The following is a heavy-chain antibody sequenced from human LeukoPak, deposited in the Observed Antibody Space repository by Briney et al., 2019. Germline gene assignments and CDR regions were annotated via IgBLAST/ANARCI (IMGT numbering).Heavy chain of an antibody. V-gene: IGHV3-30-3*01. CDR2: ISYDGSNK. D-gene: IGHD3-22*01. CDR1: GFTFSSYA. J-gene: IGHJ4*02. CDR3: ARDGSYYYDSSGYDY. Sequence: GRSLRLSCAASGFTFSSYAMHWVRQAPGKGLEWVAVISYDGSNKYYADSVKGRFTISRDNSKNTLYLQMNSLRAEDTAVYYCARDGSYYYDSSGYDYWGQGTLVTVSS.